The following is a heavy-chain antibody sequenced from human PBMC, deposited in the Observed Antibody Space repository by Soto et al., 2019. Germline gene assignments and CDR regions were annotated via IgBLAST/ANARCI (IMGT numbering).Heavy chain of an antibody. J-gene: IGHJ3*02. V-gene: IGHV4-59*12. CDR1: RDSISSYY. CDR2: IYDSGSP. Sequence: SETLSLTCTVSRDSISSYYWSWIRQPPGKGLEWIGYIYDSGSPNYNPSLKSRVTMSVDTCKNQFSLKLSSVTAADTAVYYCAYSTGWYRHDIWGQGTLVTVSS. CDR3: AYSTGWYRHDI. D-gene: IGHD6-19*01.